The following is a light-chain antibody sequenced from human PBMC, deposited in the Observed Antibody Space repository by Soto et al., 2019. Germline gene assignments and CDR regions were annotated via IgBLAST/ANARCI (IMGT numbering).Light chain of an antibody. CDR2: EVR. V-gene: IGLV2-14*01. J-gene: IGLJ1*01. Sequence: QSALTQPASVSGSPGQSITISCTGTSSDVGGYNYVSWYQQHPGKAPKLMIYEVRNRPSGVSNRFSGSKSGNTASLTISGLQAEDEADYYCSSYSSNNTPWVFGPGTKLTVL. CDR1: SSDVGGYNY. CDR3: SSYSSNNTPWV.